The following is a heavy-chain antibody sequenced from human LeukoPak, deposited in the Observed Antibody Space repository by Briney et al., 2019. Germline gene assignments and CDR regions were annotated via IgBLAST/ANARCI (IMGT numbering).Heavy chain of an antibody. V-gene: IGHV3-33*01. D-gene: IGHD4-11*01. CDR1: GITFSSFG. J-gene: IGHJ5*02. CDR2: IWYDGSNK. Sequence: PGRSLRLSCAAPGITFSSFGMHWLRKAPGKGLEWVAFIWYDGSNKYYADSVKGRFTISRDNSKNTLYLQMNSLRVEDTAVYYCARDGTVTAGPFDPWGRGTLVTVSS. CDR3: ARDGTVTAGPFDP.